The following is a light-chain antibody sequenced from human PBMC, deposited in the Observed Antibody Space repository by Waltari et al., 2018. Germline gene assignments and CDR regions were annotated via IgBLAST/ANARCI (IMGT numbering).Light chain of an antibody. J-gene: IGLJ3*02. CDR1: SSNIGAGYD. Sequence: QSVLTQPPSVSGAPGQSVTISCTGSSSNIGAGYDVHWYQQIPGSAPKVLIYRDDNWPSGVPGRFSGSKSGTSASLSVTGLHSEDEADYFCQSYDRDLNAVLFGGGTKLTVL. CDR2: RDD. V-gene: IGLV1-40*01. CDR3: QSYDRDLNAVL.